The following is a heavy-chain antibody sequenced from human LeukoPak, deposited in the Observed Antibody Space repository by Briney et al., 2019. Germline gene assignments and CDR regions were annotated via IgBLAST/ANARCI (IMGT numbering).Heavy chain of an antibody. CDR1: GASISNNIYY. CDR2: AYYSGGT. Sequence: SETLSLTCTVSGASISNNIYYWSWLRQPPGKGLEWIGTAYYSGGTYYNPSLNRRVTISVDTSKNQFSLKVTSVIAADTAVYFCARVGHYSNWGTQWFDRWGRGSLVTVS. CDR3: ARVGHYSNWGTQWFDR. D-gene: IGHD7-27*01. V-gene: IGHV4-39*07. J-gene: IGHJ5*02.